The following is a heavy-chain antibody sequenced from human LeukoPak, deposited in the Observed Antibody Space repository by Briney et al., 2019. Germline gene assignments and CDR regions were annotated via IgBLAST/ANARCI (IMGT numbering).Heavy chain of an antibody. CDR2: IIPIFGTA. CDR1: GGTFSSYA. Sequence: PVKVSCKASGGTFSSYAISWVRRAPGQGLEWMGGIIPIFGTANYAQKFQGRVTITADESTSTAYMELSSLRSEDTAVYYCARDRVTMVRGGPFDPWGQGTLVTVSS. CDR3: ARDRVTMVRGGPFDP. D-gene: IGHD3-10*01. V-gene: IGHV1-69*13. J-gene: IGHJ5*02.